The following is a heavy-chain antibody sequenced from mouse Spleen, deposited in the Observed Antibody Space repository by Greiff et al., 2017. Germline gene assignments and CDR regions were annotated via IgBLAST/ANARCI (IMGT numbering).Heavy chain of an antibody. D-gene: IGHD2-5*01. CDR2: INPSSGYT. CDR3: ATYYSNTWFAY. V-gene: IGHV1-7*01. CDR1: GYTFTSYW. Sequence: QVQLQQPGSELVRPGASVKLSCKASGYTFTSYWMHWVKQRPGQGLEWIGYINPSSGYTKYNQKFKDKATLTADKSSSTAYMQLSSLTYEDSAVYYCATYYSNTWFAYWGQGTLVTVSA. J-gene: IGHJ3*01.